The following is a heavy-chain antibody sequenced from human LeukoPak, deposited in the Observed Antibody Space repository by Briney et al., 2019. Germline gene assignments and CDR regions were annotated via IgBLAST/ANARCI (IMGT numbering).Heavy chain of an antibody. V-gene: IGHV3-30*14. CDR1: VFTLLYYP. J-gene: IGHJ4*02. Sequence: GGCLRLSCAFSVFTLLYYPFHWVGQAAGKGGEGVGVIGYDGINKCYTDSVKDRFTISRDDSKNTLYLQMDSLRPEDTALYYCARDVLRGAPYYLDHWGQRTLVTVSS. D-gene: IGHD3-10*01. CDR3: ARDVLRGAPYYLDH. CDR2: IGYDGINK.